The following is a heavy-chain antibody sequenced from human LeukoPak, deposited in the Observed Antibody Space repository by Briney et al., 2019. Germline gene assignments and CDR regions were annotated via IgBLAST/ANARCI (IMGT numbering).Heavy chain of an antibody. Sequence: PGRSLRLSCAASGFTFGSYWMSWVRQAPGKGLEWVANISQDESAKYYVDSVKGRFRISRDNARNSLYLQINSLRAEDTAVYHCARGNDYGDHVGIYFDSWGQGTLVTVSS. CDR1: GFTFGSYW. CDR2: ISQDESAK. D-gene: IGHD4-17*01. V-gene: IGHV3-7*03. CDR3: ARGNDYGDHVGIYFDS. J-gene: IGHJ4*02.